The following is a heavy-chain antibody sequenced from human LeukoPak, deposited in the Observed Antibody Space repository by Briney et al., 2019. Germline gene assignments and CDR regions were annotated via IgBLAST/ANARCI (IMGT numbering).Heavy chain of an antibody. CDR3: ARDGAVALGY. Sequence: SETLSLTCTVSGGSISSSSYYWGWIRQPPGKGLEWIGSIYYSGSTYYNPSLKSRVTISVDTSKNQFSLKLSSVTAADTAVYYCARDGAVALGYWGQGTLVTVSS. CDR1: GGSISSSSYY. V-gene: IGHV4-39*07. D-gene: IGHD6-19*01. CDR2: IYYSGST. J-gene: IGHJ4*02.